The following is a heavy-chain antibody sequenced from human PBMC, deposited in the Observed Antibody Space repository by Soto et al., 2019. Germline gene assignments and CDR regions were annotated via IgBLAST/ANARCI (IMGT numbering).Heavy chain of an antibody. V-gene: IGHV1-69*12. J-gene: IGHJ4*02. CDR3: ARDRGLFGHDK. CDR2: VIPTFGTA. D-gene: IGHD2-21*01. CDR1: GGTFSSNS. Sequence: QVQLVQSGAEMKKPGSSVKVTCKASGGTFSSNSISWVRQAPGQGLEWMGGVIPTFGTAKYAQKFQGRVTITADESTSTSYMELRSLTSEDTAVYYCARDRGLFGHDKWGQVTLVSVSS.